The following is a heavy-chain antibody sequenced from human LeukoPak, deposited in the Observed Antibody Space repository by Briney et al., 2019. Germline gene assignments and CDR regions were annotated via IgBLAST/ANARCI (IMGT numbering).Heavy chain of an antibody. CDR3: ARGRKHIVVVTATYFDY. CDR2: ISSSSSYI. J-gene: IGHJ4*02. V-gene: IGHV3-21*01. CDR1: GFTVSSNS. Sequence: GGSLRLSCTVSGFTVSSNSMSWVRQAPGKGLEWVSSISSSSSYIYYADSVKGRFTISRDNAKNSLYLQMNSLRAEDTAVYYCARGRKHIVVVTATYFDYWGQGTLVTVSS. D-gene: IGHD2-21*02.